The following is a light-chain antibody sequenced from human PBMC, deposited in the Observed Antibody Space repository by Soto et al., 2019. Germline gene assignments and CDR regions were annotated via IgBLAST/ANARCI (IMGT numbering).Light chain of an antibody. V-gene: IGKV3-20*01. CDR3: QQYGSSPPTWT. CDR2: GAS. J-gene: IGKJ1*01. CDR1: QSVSSSY. Sequence: EIVLTQSPDTLSLSPGERATLSCRASQSVSSSYLAWYQQKPGQAPRLLIYGASSRATGIPDRFSGSGSGTDFTLTISRLEPGDFAVYYCQQYGSSPPTWTFGQGTEVEIK.